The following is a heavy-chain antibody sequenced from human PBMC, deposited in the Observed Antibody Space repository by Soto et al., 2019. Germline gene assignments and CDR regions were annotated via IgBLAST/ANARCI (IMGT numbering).Heavy chain of an antibody. J-gene: IGHJ4*02. CDR3: ARELDGYNGFFDY. CDR2: IYYSGST. V-gene: IGHV4-59*01. CDR1: GGSISSYY. D-gene: IGHD5-12*01. Sequence: PSETLSLTCTVSGGSISSYYWSWIRQPPGKGLEWIGYIYYSGSTNYNPSLKSRVTISVDTSKNQFSLKLSSVTAADTAVYYCARELDGYNGFFDYWGKGTLVTVSP.